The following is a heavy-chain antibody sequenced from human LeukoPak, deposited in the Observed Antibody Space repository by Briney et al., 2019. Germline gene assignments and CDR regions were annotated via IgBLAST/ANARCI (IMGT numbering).Heavy chain of an antibody. Sequence: GASVKVSCKASGYTFTGYYLHWVRQAPGQGLEWMGWINPDSGGTNYAQKFQGRVTMTRDTSTSTAYMELSRLRSDDTAVYYCAREAESYSSARCALWGQGTLVTVSS. CDR2: INPDSGGT. J-gene: IGHJ5*02. D-gene: IGHD6-19*01. CDR3: AREAESYSSARCAL. V-gene: IGHV1-2*02. CDR1: GYTFTGYY.